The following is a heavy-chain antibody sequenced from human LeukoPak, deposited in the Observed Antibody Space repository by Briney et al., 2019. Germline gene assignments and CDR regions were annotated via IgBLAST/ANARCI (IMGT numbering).Heavy chain of an antibody. J-gene: IGHJ3*02. D-gene: IGHD3-22*01. V-gene: IGHV1-18*01. CDR3: ARVLVVSSDGFDI. Sequence: ASVRVSSKTSGYTFTIYAISWVRQAPGQGLGCMGWISTCTGNTDYAQKLQGRVTMTTDTSTSTAYMGLRSLSSVDRALYICARVLVVSSDGFDIRGQGTMVTVSS. CDR1: GYTFTIYA. CDR2: ISTCTGNT.